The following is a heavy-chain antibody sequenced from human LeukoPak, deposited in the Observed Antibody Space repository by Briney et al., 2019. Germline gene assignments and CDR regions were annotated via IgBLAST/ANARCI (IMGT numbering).Heavy chain of an antibody. CDR3: GKGPRRCTGCDGFDI. D-gene: IGHD1-14*01. CDR2: ISWDDNTE. V-gene: IGHV3-43*01. Sequence: GGSLRLSCAASGFTVSSNYMSWVRQAPGKGLEWVSIISWDDNTEYYADSVKGRFTISRDNSKTSLYLQMNSLRTEDTALYYCGKGPRRCTGCDGFDILGQGIMVTVSS. J-gene: IGHJ3*02. CDR1: GFTVSSNY.